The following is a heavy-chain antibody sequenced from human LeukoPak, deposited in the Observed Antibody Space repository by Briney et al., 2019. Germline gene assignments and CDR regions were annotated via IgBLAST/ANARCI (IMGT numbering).Heavy chain of an antibody. CDR3: ARAGYCSSTSCYPRGWFDP. Sequence: PSETLSLTCAVYGGSFSGYYWSWIRQPPGKGLEWIGEINHSGSTNYNPSLKSRVTISVDTSKNQFSLKLSSVTAADTAVYYCARAGYCSSTSCYPRGWFDPWGQGTLVTVSS. V-gene: IGHV4-34*01. CDR1: GGSFSGYY. D-gene: IGHD2-2*01. J-gene: IGHJ5*02. CDR2: INHSGST.